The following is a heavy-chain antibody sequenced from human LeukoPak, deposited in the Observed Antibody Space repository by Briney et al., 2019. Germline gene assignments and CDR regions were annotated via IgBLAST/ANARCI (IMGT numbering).Heavy chain of an antibody. CDR1: GFTFSSYG. V-gene: IGHV3-30*18. Sequence: GGSLRLSCAASGFTFSSYGMHWVRQAPGKGLEWVAVISYDGSNKYYAYSVKGRFTISRDNSKNTLYLQMNSLRAEDTAEYYCAKDLEPQLVGAADYWGQGTLVTVSS. J-gene: IGHJ4*02. CDR2: ISYDGSNK. CDR3: AKDLEPQLVGAADY. D-gene: IGHD1-26*01.